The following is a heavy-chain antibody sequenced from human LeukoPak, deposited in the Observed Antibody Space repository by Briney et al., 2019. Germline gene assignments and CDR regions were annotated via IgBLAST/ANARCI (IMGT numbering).Heavy chain of an antibody. CDR1: GFTLSNND. CDR3: AKLTWIQLRGY. J-gene: IGHJ4*02. D-gene: IGHD5-18*01. V-gene: IGHV3-23*01. CDR2: ISGGGGRT. Sequence: GGSLRLSCAASGFTLSNNDMSSVRQAPGKGLEWVSAISGGGGRTYYADSVKGRFTISGDNCKNTLYLQMISLRAEDTAVYYCAKLTWIQLRGYWGQGTLVTVSS.